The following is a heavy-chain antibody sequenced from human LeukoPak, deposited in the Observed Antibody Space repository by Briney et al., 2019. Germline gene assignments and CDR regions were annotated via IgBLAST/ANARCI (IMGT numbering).Heavy chain of an antibody. V-gene: IGHV4-39*01. CDR2: IYYSGST. D-gene: IGHD6-19*01. CDR1: GGSISSSSYY. Sequence: PSETLSITCTVSGGSISSSSYYWGWIRQPPGKGLEWIGSIYYSGSTYYNPSLKSRVTISVDTSKNQFSLKLSSVTAADTAVYYCARRPTWLAVAGWFDPWGQGTLVTVSS. CDR3: ARRPTWLAVAGWFDP. J-gene: IGHJ5*02.